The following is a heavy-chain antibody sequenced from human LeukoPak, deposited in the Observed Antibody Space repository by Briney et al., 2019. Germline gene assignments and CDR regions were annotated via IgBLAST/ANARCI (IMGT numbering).Heavy chain of an antibody. J-gene: IGHJ5*02. CDR3: ARDRYCYDSSGYNWFDP. V-gene: IGHV4-59*12. CDR2: IYYSGST. CDR1: GGPISSYY. Sequence: SETLSLTCTVSGGPISSYYWSWIRQPPGKGLEWIGYIYYSGSTNYNPSLKSRVTISVDTSKNQFPLKLSSVTAADTAVYYCARDRYCYDSSGYNWFDPWGQGTLVTVSS. D-gene: IGHD3-22*01.